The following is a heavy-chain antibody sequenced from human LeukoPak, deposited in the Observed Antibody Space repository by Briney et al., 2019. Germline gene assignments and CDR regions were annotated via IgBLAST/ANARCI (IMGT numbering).Heavy chain of an antibody. D-gene: IGHD6-19*01. J-gene: IGHJ2*01. CDR2: ISGSGGST. CDR1: GFTFSSYA. V-gene: IGHV3-23*01. Sequence: GGSLRLSCAASGFTFSSYAMSWVRQAPGKGLEWVSAISGSGGSTYYADSVKGWFTISRDNSKNTLYLQMNSLRAEDTAVYYCAKGARSSGWSAKAGYFDLWGRGTLVTVSS. CDR3: AKGARSSGWSAKAGYFDL.